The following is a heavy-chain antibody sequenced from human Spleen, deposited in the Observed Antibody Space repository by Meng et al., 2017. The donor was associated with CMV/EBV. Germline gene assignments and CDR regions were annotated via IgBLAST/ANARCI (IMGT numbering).Heavy chain of an antibody. D-gene: IGHD6-19*01. CDR3: AQEVAGPID. J-gene: IGHJ4*02. CDR1: GFTFSDHY. CDR2: TRNKANSYTT. V-gene: IGHV3-72*01. Sequence: GESLKISCAASGFTFSDHYMDWVRQAPGKGLEWVGRTRNKANSYTTEYAASVKGRFTISRDDSKNSLYLQMNSLKTEDTAVCYCAQEVAGPIDWGQGTLVTVSS.